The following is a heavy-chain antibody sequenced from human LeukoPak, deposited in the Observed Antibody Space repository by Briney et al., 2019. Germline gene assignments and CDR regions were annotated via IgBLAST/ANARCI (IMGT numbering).Heavy chain of an antibody. Sequence: SETLSLTCTVSGGSISSYYWSWIRQPPGKGLEWIGYIYYSGTTNYNPSLKSRVTISVDTSKNQFSLKLSSVTAADTAVYYCARHVDNSGYDWGGFDPWGQGTLVTVSS. CDR1: GGSISSYY. CDR3: ARHVDNSGYDWGGFDP. J-gene: IGHJ5*02. V-gene: IGHV4-59*08. CDR2: IYYSGTT. D-gene: IGHD5-12*01.